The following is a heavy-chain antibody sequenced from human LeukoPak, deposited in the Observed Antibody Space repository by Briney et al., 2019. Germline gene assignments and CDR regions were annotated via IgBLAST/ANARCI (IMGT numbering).Heavy chain of an antibody. J-gene: IGHJ4*02. V-gene: IGHV4-59*01. CDR3: ARDRAVAGMEEVGY. CDR2: IHYSGST. CDR1: GGSINNYY. D-gene: IGHD6-19*01. Sequence: PSETLSLTCTVSGGSINNYYWSWIRQPPGKGLEWIGHIHYSGSTTYNPSLKSRVTISVDTSKNQFSLTLTSVTAADTAVYYCARDRAVAGMEEVGYWGQGTLVTVSS.